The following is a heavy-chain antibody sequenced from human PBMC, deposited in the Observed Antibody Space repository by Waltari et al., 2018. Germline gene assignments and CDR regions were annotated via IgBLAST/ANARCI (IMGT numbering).Heavy chain of an antibody. CDR1: GYSFSRYW. CDR2: ILPRGPDT. Sequence: DVQLVQSGAEMKKPGESLKISCHGSGYSFSRYWIGWVRQMPGKGLEWVGIILPRGPDTRYSPSFQGQVTISADKSTNTAYLQWSSLRASDTAMYVCARHVDYGGDDYWGQGTLVTVSS. CDR3: ARHVDYGGDDY. J-gene: IGHJ4*02. D-gene: IGHD4-17*01. V-gene: IGHV5-51*01.